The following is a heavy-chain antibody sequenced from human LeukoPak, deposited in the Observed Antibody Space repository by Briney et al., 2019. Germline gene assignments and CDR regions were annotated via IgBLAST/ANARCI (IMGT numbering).Heavy chain of an antibody. CDR1: GFTFSSYS. CDR2: ISSSSSYI. J-gene: IGHJ3*02. Sequence: GGSLRLSCAASGFTFSSYSMNWVRQAPGKGLEWVSSISSSSSYIYYADSVKGRFTISRDNAKNSLYLQMNSLRAEDTAVYYCARDIAVADRGSAFDIWGQGTMVTVSS. CDR3: ARDIAVADRGSAFDI. V-gene: IGHV3-21*01. D-gene: IGHD6-19*01.